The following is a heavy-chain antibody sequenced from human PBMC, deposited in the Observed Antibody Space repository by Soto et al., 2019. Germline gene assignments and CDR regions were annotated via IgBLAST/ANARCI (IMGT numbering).Heavy chain of an antibody. V-gene: IGHV4-30-4*01. Sequence: SETLSLTCTVSGGSISSGDYYWSWIRQPPGKGLEWIGYIYYSGSTYYNPSLKSRVTISVDTSKNQFSLKLSSVTAADSAVYYSARAPYCRGGSCYFDYWGQGTLVTVSS. CDR3: ARAPYCRGGSCYFDY. J-gene: IGHJ4*02. CDR2: IYYSGST. CDR1: GGSISSGDYY. D-gene: IGHD2-15*01.